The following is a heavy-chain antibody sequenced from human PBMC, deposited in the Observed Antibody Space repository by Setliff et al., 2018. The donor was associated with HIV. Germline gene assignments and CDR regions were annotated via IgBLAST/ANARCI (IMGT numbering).Heavy chain of an antibody. CDR2: IYSSGRT. J-gene: IGHJ5*02. V-gene: IGHV4-4*07. D-gene: IGHD3-10*01. Sequence: SETLSLTCTVSGDSITSHYWSWIRQPAGKGLEWIGRIYSSGRTTYNPSLKSRFTMALDTSRNEVSLKVSSVTAADAAVYYCARRIDNSGSFPDKNWFDTWGQGSLVTVSS. CDR1: GDSITSHY. CDR3: ARRIDNSGSFPDKNWFDT.